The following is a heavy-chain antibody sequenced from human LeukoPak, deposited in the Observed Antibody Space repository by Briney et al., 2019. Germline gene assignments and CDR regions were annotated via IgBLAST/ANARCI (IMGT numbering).Heavy chain of an antibody. D-gene: IGHD3-10*01. CDR2: ISSSSSYI. CDR3: AREVRVITIVRGGFPKPH. V-gene: IGHV3-21*01. Sequence: GGSLRLSCAASGFTFSDYSMYWVRQAPGKGLEWVSSISSSSSYIYYADSVKGRFTISRDNAQNSLYLQMNSLRAEDTAVYYCAREVRVITIVRGGFPKPHWGQGTLVTVSS. CDR1: GFTFSDYS. J-gene: IGHJ4*02.